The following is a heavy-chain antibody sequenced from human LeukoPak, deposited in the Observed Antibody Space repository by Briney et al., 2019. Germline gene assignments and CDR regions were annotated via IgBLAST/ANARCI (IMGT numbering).Heavy chain of an antibody. CDR3: ARDRRYSYGAIFDY. CDR2: MNPNSGNT. CDR1: GYTFTSYD. D-gene: IGHD5-18*01. Sequence: EASVKVSCKASGYTFTSYDINWVRQATGQGLEWMGWMNPNSGNTGYAQKFQGRVTITADKSTSTAYMELSSLRSEDTAVYYCARDRRYSYGAIFDYWGQGTLVTVSS. V-gene: IGHV1-8*03. J-gene: IGHJ4*02.